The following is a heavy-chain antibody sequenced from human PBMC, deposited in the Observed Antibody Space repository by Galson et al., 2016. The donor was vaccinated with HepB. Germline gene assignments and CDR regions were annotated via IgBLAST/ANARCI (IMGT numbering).Heavy chain of an antibody. CDR3: AHRLIRGGGELFGY. CDR1: GFSVNTRGVA. Sequence: PALVKPTQTLTLTCTFSGFSVNTRGVAVGWIRQPPGRALEWLALIYWDDDKRYSSSLQSRLTITKETSKNQVVLTMTNMDPVDTATYYCAHRLIRGGGELFGYWGQGTLVSVSS. V-gene: IGHV2-5*02. D-gene: IGHD3-16*01. J-gene: IGHJ4*02. CDR2: IYWDDDK.